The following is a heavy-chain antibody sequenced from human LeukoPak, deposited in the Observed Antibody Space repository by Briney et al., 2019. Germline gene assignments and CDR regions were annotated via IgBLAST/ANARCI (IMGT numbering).Heavy chain of an antibody. J-gene: IGHJ4*02. D-gene: IGHD6-13*01. V-gene: IGHV4-4*07. CDR3: ARDRSSWDPFDQ. CDR1: GGSINSYF. Sequence: PSETLSLTCTVSGGSINSYFWTWIRQPAGKGLEWIGRIYTGGSTNYNPSLKSRVTMSVDTSKNQFSLKLSSVTAADTAVYFCARDRSSWDPFDQWGQGTLVTVSS. CDR2: IYTGGST.